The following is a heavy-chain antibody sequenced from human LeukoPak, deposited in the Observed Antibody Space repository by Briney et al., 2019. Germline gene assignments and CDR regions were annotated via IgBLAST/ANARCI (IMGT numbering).Heavy chain of an antibody. CDR1: GFTFGDDA. CDR3: TLSGSYFDY. Sequence: GGSLRLSCTASGFTFGDDAMSWVRQAPGKGLEWVGFIRSKAYGGTTEYAASVKGRFTISRDDSKSIAYLQMNSLKTEDTAVYYCTLSGSYFDYWGQGTLVTVSS. CDR2: IRSKAYGGTT. D-gene: IGHD1-26*01. V-gene: IGHV3-49*04. J-gene: IGHJ4*02.